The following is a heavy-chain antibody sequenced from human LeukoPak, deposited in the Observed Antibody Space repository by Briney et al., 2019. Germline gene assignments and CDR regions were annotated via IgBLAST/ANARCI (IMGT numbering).Heavy chain of an antibody. J-gene: IGHJ4*02. V-gene: IGHV3-23*01. CDR1: GFTFSSYA. CDR3: AKEGYCTNGVCYAADY. D-gene: IGHD2-8*01. CDR2: ISGSGGTA. Sequence: GGSLRLSCAAPGFTFSSYAMGWVRQAPGKGLEWVSAISGSGGTAYYADSVKGRFTISRDNSQNTLYLQMNSLRAGDTAVYYCAKEGYCTNGVCYAADYWGQGTQVTVSS.